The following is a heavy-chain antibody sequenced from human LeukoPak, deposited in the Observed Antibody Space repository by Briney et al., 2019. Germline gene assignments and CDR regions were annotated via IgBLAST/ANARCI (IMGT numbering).Heavy chain of an antibody. V-gene: IGHV3-48*03. CDR1: GFTFSSYE. Sequence: GGSLRLSCAASGFTFSSYEMNWVRQAPGKGLEWVSYISSSGSTIYYADSVKGRFTISRDNAKNSLYLQMNSLRAEDTAVYYCASDSSGYYRFDYWGQGTLVTVSS. CDR3: ASDSSGYYRFDY. J-gene: IGHJ4*02. CDR2: ISSSGSTI. D-gene: IGHD3-22*01.